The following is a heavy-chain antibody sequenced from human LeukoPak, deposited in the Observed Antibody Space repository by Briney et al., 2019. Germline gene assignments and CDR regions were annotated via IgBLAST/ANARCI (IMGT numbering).Heavy chain of an antibody. CDR3: AKDYYDSSGQKGSYYFDY. J-gene: IGHJ4*02. V-gene: IGHV3-23*01. D-gene: IGHD3-22*01. Sequence: GGSLRLSCAASGFTFSSYAVSWVRQAPGKGLEWVSAISGSGGSTYYADSVKGRFTISRDNSKNTLYLQMNSLRAEDTAVYYCAKDYYDSSGQKGSYYFDYWGQGTLVTVSS. CDR1: GFTFSSYA. CDR2: ISGSGGST.